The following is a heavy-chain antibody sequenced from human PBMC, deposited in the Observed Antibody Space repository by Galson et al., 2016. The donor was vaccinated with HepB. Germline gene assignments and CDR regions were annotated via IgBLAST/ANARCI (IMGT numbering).Heavy chain of an antibody. CDR3: ARDGVLRFLGNTWYFDL. D-gene: IGHD3-3*01. CDR2: ISSSSAYK. V-gene: IGHV3-21*01. CDR1: GFTFSTYS. Sequence: SLRLSCAASGFTFSTYSMSWVRQTPGKGLEWVSSISSSSAYKYYADSVEGRFTISRDNAKKSLYLEMNSLKDEDTGLYYCARDGVLRFLGNTWYFDLWGRGTMVGVSA. J-gene: IGHJ2*01.